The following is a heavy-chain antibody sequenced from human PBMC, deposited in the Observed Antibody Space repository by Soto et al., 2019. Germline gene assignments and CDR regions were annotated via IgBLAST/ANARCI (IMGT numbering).Heavy chain of an antibody. D-gene: IGHD4-17*01. CDR3: ARVPYYGDYVNYFDY. V-gene: IGHV3-33*01. J-gene: IGHJ4*02. Sequence: QVQLVESGGGVVQPGRSLRLSCAASGFTFSSYGMHWVRQAPGKGLEWVAVIWYDGSNKYYADSVKGRFTISRDNSKNPLYMPMNSLRAEDTAVYYCARVPYYGDYVNYFDYWGQGTLVTVSS. CDR2: IWYDGSNK. CDR1: GFTFSSYG.